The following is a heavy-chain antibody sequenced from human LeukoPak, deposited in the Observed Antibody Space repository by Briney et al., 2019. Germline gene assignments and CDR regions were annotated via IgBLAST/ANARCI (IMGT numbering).Heavy chain of an antibody. J-gene: IGHJ4*02. V-gene: IGHV3-30*02. CDR2: IWPDGSNK. D-gene: IGHD5-18*01. CDR1: GFTFNSYG. CDR3: AKVRSYSYGYNYFDY. Sequence: GGSLRLSCAASGFTFNSYGMFWVRQAPGKGLEWVAFIWPDGSNKLYGDSVKGRFTISRDNSKNTVYLQMNSLRAEDTAVYYCAKVRSYSYGYNYFDYWGQGTLVTVSS.